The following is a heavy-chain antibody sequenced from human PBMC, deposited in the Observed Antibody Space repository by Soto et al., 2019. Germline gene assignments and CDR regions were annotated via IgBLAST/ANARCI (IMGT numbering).Heavy chain of an antibody. CDR2: ISSSSSYI. Sequence: GGSLRLSCAASGFTFSSYSMNWVRQAPGKGLEWVSSISSSSSYIYYADSVKGRFTISRDNAKNSLYLQMNSLRAEDTAVYYCARGRRSSGYYDAFDIWGQGTMVTVSS. CDR1: GFTFSSYS. D-gene: IGHD6-19*01. J-gene: IGHJ3*02. CDR3: ARGRRSSGYYDAFDI. V-gene: IGHV3-21*01.